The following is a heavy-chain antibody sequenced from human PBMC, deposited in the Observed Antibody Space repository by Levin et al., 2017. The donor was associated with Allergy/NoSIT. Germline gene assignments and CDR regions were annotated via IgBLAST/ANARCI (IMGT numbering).Heavy chain of an antibody. V-gene: IGHV5-51*01. CDR2: IGPYNSDT. J-gene: IGHJ4*02. CDR1: GYTFIDYW. D-gene: IGHD3-22*01. Sequence: PGGSLRLSCKASGYTFIDYWIGWVRQMPGNGLEWMGIIGPYNSDTRYTPSFEGQVTISVDKSISTAYLQWSSLKASDIAMYYCVRLVSSADYYVFHWGQGTLVTVSS. CDR3: VRLVSSADYYVFH.